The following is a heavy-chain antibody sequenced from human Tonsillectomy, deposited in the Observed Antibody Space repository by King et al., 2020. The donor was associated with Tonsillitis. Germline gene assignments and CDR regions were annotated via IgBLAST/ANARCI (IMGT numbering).Heavy chain of an antibody. CDR2: IYPNRGGT. V-gene: IGHV1-2*02. CDR1: GYIFTDYY. CDR3: ARDSAELTGTYFDY. J-gene: IGHJ4*02. Sequence: VQLVESGAEVKQPGASVKVSCKASGYIFTDYYIHWVRQAPGQGLEWMGWIYPNRGGTKYERKFKGRVTVTWDTSISTAYMELNRLRSDDTALYFCARDSAELTGTYFDYWGQGTLVAVSS. D-gene: IGHD3-9*01.